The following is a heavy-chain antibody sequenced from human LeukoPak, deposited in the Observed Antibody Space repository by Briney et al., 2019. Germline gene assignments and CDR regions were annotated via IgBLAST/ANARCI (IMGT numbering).Heavy chain of an antibody. CDR2: IYSGGST. CDR1: GFIFSNAW. J-gene: IGHJ4*02. V-gene: IGHV3-53*01. Sequence: GGSLRLSCAASGFIFSNAWMIWVRQAPGKGLEWVSVIYSGGSTYYADSVKGRFTISRDNSKNTLYLQMNSLRAEDTAVYYCAKAAVTISPPQHWGQGTLVTVSS. CDR3: AKAAVTISPPQH. D-gene: IGHD3-3*01.